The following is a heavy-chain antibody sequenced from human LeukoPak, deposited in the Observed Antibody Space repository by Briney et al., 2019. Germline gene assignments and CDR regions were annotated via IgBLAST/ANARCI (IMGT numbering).Heavy chain of an antibody. Sequence: GGSLRLSCAASGFTFSSYTMNWVRQAPGKGLEWVSSISTSSSYIYYADSVKGRFTISRDNAKTSLYLQMNSLRDEDTAVYYCARDQYYYDSSGYSPAFDIWGQGTMVTVSS. CDR1: GFTFSSYT. D-gene: IGHD3-22*01. CDR3: ARDQYYYDSSGYSPAFDI. V-gene: IGHV3-21*01. CDR2: ISTSSSYI. J-gene: IGHJ3*02.